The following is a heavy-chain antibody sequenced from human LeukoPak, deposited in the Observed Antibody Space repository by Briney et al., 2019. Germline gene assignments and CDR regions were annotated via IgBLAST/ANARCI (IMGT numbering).Heavy chain of an antibody. D-gene: IGHD3-10*01. CDR2: ISYDGSNE. CDR1: GFTFSSYV. V-gene: IGHV3-30-3*01. J-gene: IGHJ4*02. Sequence: GGSLRLSCAASGFTFSSYVMHWVRQAPGKGLEWVAVISYDGSNEYYADSVKGRFTISRDNSKSTVYVQMNSLRAEDTAVYCCARAPYYYGSGSSYFDYWGQGTLVTVSS. CDR3: ARAPYYYGSGSSYFDY.